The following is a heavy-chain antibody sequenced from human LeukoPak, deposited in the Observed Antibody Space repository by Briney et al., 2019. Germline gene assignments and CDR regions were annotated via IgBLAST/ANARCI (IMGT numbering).Heavy chain of an antibody. J-gene: IGHJ4*02. D-gene: IGHD1-1*01. CDR2: ISSSSSYI. V-gene: IGHV3-21*01. CDR3: ARDRAMNDYFDY. Sequence: GGSLRLSCAASGFTFSSYSMNWVRQAPGKGLEWVSSISSSSSYIYYADSVKGRFTISRDNAKNSLYLQMNSLRAEDTAVYYCARDRAMNDYFDYWGQGPLVTVSS. CDR1: GFTFSSYS.